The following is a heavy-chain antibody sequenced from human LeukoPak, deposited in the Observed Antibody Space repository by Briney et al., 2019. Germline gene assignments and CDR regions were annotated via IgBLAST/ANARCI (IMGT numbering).Heavy chain of an antibody. D-gene: IGHD5-12*01. CDR2: IYYSGRT. J-gene: IGHJ4*02. CDR3: ARHGGGYVTYYFDY. Sequence: SETLSLTCTVSGGSISSYYWSWIRQPPGKGLEWSGYIYYSGRTNYNPSLKSRVTISVDTSKNQFSLKLSSVTAADTAVYYCARHGGGYVTYYFDYWGQRTLVTVSS. V-gene: IGHV4-59*08. CDR1: GGSISSYY.